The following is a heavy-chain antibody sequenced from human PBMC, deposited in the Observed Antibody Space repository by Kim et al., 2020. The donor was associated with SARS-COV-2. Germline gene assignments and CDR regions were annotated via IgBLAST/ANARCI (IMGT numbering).Heavy chain of an antibody. D-gene: IGHD3-3*01. CDR1: GFTFDDYA. Sequence: GGSLRLSCAASGFTFDDYAMHWVRQAPGKGLEWVSGISWNSGSIGYADSVKGRFTISRDNAKNSLYLQMNSLRAEDTALYYCAKDYGRYYDSPAPGMDVWGQGTTVAVSS. CDR2: ISWNSGSI. J-gene: IGHJ6*02. CDR3: AKDYGRYYDSPAPGMDV. V-gene: IGHV3-9*01.